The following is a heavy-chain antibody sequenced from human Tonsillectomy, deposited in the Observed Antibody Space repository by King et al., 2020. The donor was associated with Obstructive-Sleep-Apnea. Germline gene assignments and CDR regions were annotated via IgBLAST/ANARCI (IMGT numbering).Heavy chain of an antibody. D-gene: IGHD1-14*01. CDR3: SRGGPPRGFITRREPGFGDY. CDR2: ISSSSSYI. Sequence: VQLVESGGGLVKPGGSLRLSCAASGFTFSSYSMNWVRQAPGKGLEWVSSISSSSSYIYYADSVKGRFTISRDNAKNSLYLQMNSLRAEDTAVYYCSRGGPPRGFITRREPGFGDYLGQGTLVTVSS. CDR1: GFTFSSYS. J-gene: IGHJ4*01. V-gene: IGHV3-21*01.